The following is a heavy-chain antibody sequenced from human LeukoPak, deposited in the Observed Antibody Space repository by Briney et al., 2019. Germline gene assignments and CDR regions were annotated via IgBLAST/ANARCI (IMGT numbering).Heavy chain of an antibody. D-gene: IGHD4-11*01. CDR3: TSSRGLWFTLTTIRNDYYYTMDV. Sequence: GGSLRLSCVASGFTFSGSAMHWVRQASGKGLEWVGRIRRKANSYATAYAASVKGRFTISRDDSKKTAYLQMNSLQTEDTAVYYCTSSRGLWFTLTTIRNDYYYTMDVWGQGTTVTVSS. J-gene: IGHJ6*02. CDR2: IRRKANSYAT. V-gene: IGHV3-73*01. CDR1: GFTFSGSA.